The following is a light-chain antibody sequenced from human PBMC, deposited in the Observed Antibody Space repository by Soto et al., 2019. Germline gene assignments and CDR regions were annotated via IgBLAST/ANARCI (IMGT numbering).Light chain of an antibody. CDR1: SRDVGGYNY. V-gene: IGLV2-14*03. Sequence: SARTQPASVSGSPGQSITISSTGTSRDVGGYNYVSWYQQHPGKAPKLLIYDVSDRPSGVSNRFSASKSGNTASLTISVLQAEDEADYYCCSYTSSSTPWVFGTGTKVTVL. CDR3: CSYTSSSTPWV. J-gene: IGLJ1*01. CDR2: DVS.